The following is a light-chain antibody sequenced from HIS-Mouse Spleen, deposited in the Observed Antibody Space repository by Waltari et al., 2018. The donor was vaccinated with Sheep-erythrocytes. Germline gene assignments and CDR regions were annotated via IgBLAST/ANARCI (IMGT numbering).Light chain of an antibody. Sequence: QSALTPPASVSGSPGQSITISCYQQHPGKAPTLMIYEGSKRPSGVSNRFSGSKSGNTASLTISGLQAEDEADYYCCSYAGSSTPWVFGGGTKLTVL. CDR2: EGS. V-gene: IGLV2-23*01. J-gene: IGLJ3*02. CDR3: CSYAGSSTPWV.